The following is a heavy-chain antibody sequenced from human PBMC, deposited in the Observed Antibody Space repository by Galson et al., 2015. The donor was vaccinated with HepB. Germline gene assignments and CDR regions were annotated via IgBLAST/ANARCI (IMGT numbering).Heavy chain of an antibody. Sequence: SLRLSCAASGFTFSDHAMHWVRQAPGKGLEWVAVVSFGGNNIYYADSVKGQFTVSRENSKNMLYLQMNSLRLEDTAIYYCAKDGGSGLRYLEWVVSGNYFDHWGQGSLVTVSS. CDR1: GFTFSDHA. D-gene: IGHD3-3*01. J-gene: IGHJ4*02. CDR3: AKDGGSGLRYLEWVVSGNYFDH. V-gene: IGHV3-30*04. CDR2: VSFGGNNI.